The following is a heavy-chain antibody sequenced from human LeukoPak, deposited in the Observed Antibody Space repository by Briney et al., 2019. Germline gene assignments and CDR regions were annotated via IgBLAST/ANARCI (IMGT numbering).Heavy chain of an antibody. CDR1: GFTFSTYA. Sequence: GGSLRLSCAASGFTFSTYAMSWVRQAPGKGLEWVSAISGSGGSTYYADSVKGRFTISRDNSKNTLYLQMNSLRAEDTAVYYCAKPSTNYYKEYFQHWGQGTLVTVSS. V-gene: IGHV3-23*01. CDR3: AKPSTNYYKEYFQH. J-gene: IGHJ1*01. D-gene: IGHD3-10*01. CDR2: ISGSGGST.